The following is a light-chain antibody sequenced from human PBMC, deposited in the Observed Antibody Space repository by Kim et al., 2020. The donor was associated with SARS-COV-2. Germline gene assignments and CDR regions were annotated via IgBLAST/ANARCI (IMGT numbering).Light chain of an antibody. Sequence: ASVGDRGTVTCRASQSISTFLNWYQQKPGNAPKLLIYDASTLQTGVPSRFSGTGSGTDFTLTISSLQPEDSAIYFCQQTYSTPLCTFGQGTKLEI. CDR3: QQTYSTPLCT. J-gene: IGKJ2*02. V-gene: IGKV1-39*01. CDR1: QSISTF. CDR2: DAS.